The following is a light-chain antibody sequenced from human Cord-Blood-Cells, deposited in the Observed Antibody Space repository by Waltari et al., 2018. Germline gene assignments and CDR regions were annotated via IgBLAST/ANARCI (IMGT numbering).Light chain of an antibody. CDR1: QSYSSW. CDR2: KAS. Sequence: DIQITKSPSTRSASVGNRITITCRASQSYSSWLAWYQQKPGKAPKLLIYKASSLESGVPSRFSGSGSGTEFTLTISSLQPDDFATYYCQQYNSYSYSFGQGTKLEIK. CDR3: QQYNSYSYS. J-gene: IGKJ2*03. V-gene: IGKV1-5*03.